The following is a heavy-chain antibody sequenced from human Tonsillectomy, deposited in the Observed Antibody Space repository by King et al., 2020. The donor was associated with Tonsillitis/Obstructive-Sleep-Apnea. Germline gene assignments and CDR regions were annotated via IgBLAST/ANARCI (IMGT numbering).Heavy chain of an antibody. CDR3: ASPVTVCATCYSQ. D-gene: IGHD2-15*01. Sequence: QLVQSGAEVKKPWASVKVSCKTSGFPFSAYAVHWVRQAPGHRLEWMGWINPGKGNTKYSEKFQGRVTFTRDTSAGTVYMELISLKSEDTAIYYCASPVTVCATCYSQWGQGTRVTVSS. V-gene: IGHV1-3*01. CDR1: GFPFSAYA. J-gene: IGHJ4*02. CDR2: INPGKGNT.